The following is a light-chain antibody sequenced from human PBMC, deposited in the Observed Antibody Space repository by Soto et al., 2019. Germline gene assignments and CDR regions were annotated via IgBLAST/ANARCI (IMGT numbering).Light chain of an antibody. Sequence: DIQMTQSPSSLSASVGDRGTITCRASQSISSYLNWYQQKPGKAPNLLIFAASSLHSGVPSRFSGSGSGTDFTLTSTSLQPGDFATYYCQQSYNTLLTFGGGTKVDI. CDR2: AAS. J-gene: IGKJ4*01. CDR3: QQSYNTLLT. V-gene: IGKV1-39*01. CDR1: QSISSY.